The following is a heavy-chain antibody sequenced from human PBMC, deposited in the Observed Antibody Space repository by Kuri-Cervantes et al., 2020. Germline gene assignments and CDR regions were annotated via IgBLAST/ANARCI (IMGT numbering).Heavy chain of an antibody. V-gene: IGHV3-23*01. CDR3: TQRNLYDGIGRSSVY. CDR2: ISVSGDGT. J-gene: IGHJ4*02. D-gene: IGHD4-23*01. CDR1: GFTFSSYV. Sequence: GGSLRLSCAASGFTFSSYVMSWVRQAPGQGLKWVSAISVSGDGTYYADSVRGRFTISRDNSKNTLYLQMNSLRAEDTAIYYCTQRNLYDGIGRSSVYWGQGTLVTVSS.